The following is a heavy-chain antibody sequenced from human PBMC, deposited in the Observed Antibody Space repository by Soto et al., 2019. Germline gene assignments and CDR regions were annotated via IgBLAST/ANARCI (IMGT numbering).Heavy chain of an antibody. J-gene: IGHJ4*02. CDR2: IWYDGSNK. CDR1: GFTFRSHG. V-gene: IGHV3-33*01. Sequence: QVQLVQSGGGVVQPGGSLRLSCEATGFTFRSHGMHWVRQAPGKGLEWVAVIWYDGSNKYYADSVKGRLTISRDNSKNTLYLQMNSLRAEDTAVYYCARWGDNQRLDSWGQGTHVTVSS. CDR3: ARWGDNQRLDS. D-gene: IGHD3-16*01.